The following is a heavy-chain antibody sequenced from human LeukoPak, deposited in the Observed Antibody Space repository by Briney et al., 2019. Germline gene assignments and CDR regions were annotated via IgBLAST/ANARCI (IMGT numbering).Heavy chain of an antibody. CDR3: ARGYSYGAPLRY. J-gene: IGHJ4*02. D-gene: IGHD5-18*01. CDR1: GGPISSYY. Sequence: SETLSLTCTVSGGPISSYYWSWIRQPPGKGLEWIGYIYYSGSTNYNPSPKSRVTISVDTSKNQFSLKLSSVTAADTAVYYCARGYSYGAPLRYWGQGTLVTVSS. V-gene: IGHV4-59*01. CDR2: IYYSGST.